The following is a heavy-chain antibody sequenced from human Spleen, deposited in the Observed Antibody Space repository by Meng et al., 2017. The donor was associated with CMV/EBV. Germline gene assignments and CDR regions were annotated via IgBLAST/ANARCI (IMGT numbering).Heavy chain of an antibody. CDR2: IYHSGNS. D-gene: IGHD5-18*01. CDR1: ISGSYH. J-gene: IGHJ5*02. V-gene: IGHV4-31*02. CDR3: ARGPHVDSAMVLYNWFGP. Sequence: ISGSYHWSWIRQHPGKGLEWIGYIYHSGNSHYNPSLKSRVAISVDTSKNQFSLTMSSVTAADTAVYYCARGPHVDSAMVLYNWFGPWGQGTLVTVSS.